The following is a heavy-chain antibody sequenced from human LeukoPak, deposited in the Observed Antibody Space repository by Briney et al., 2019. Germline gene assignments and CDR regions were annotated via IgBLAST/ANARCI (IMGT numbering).Heavy chain of an antibody. D-gene: IGHD2-8*02. CDR1: GYSFTSYW. Sequence: HGESLKISCKGSGYSFTSYWIGWVRQMPGKGLEWMGIIYPGDSDTRCSRSFQGQVTISVDKSISTAYVQWSSLQASDTAMYYCARRVLDYFEEWGQGTLVTVSS. V-gene: IGHV5-51*01. CDR2: IYPGDSDT. CDR3: ARRVLDYFEE. J-gene: IGHJ4*02.